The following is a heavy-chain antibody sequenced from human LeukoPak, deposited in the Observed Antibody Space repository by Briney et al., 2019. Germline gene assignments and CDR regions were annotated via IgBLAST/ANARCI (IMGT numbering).Heavy chain of an antibody. V-gene: IGHV1-69*13. J-gene: IGHJ3*02. Sequence: SVKVSCKASGGTFSSYAISWVRQAPGQGLEWMGGIIPIFGTANYAQKFQGRVTITADESTSTAYMELSSLRSEDTAVYYCARWGITMVRGVIGAFDIWGQGTMVTVSS. CDR3: ARWGITMVRGVIGAFDI. CDR2: IIPIFGTA. D-gene: IGHD3-10*01. CDR1: GGTFSSYA.